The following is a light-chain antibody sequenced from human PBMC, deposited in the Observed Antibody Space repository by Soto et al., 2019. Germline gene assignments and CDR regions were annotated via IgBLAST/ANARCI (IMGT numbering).Light chain of an antibody. CDR2: GAS. J-gene: IGKJ5*01. Sequence: EIGMTQSPATLSVSPGERATLSYRASQSVSSDLAWYQQKPGQAPRLLIYGASSRATGIPARLSGSGSGTEFTLTISSLQSEDFAVYYCQQYGSSPLITFGQGTRLEI. V-gene: IGKV3D-15*02. CDR3: QQYGSSPLIT. CDR1: QSVSSD.